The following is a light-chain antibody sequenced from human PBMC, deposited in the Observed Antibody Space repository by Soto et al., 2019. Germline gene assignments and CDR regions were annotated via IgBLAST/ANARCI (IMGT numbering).Light chain of an antibody. Sequence: IFLTQSPGSLSLSSGDRATLSCRASQTVRSSYLAWYQQRPGQAPKLLIYDAFNRAIGIPDRFSGSESGRDYNLTISRLDPEDSAWYYCQQYGDSITFGGGTKVEIK. CDR2: DAF. V-gene: IGKV3-20*01. CDR1: QTVRSSY. J-gene: IGKJ4*01. CDR3: QQYGDSIT.